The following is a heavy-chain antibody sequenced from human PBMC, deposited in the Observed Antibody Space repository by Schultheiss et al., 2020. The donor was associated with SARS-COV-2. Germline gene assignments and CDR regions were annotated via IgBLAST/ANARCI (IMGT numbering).Heavy chain of an antibody. Sequence: GGSLRLSCAASGFTFSSYGMHWVRQAPGKGLEWVAVISYDGSNKYYADSVKGRFTISRDNSKNMLYLQMNSLRAEDTAVYYCARAVVVVAAIDYWGQGTLVTVSS. CDR1: GFTFSSYG. CDR2: ISYDGSNK. CDR3: ARAVVVVAAIDY. D-gene: IGHD2-15*01. J-gene: IGHJ4*02. V-gene: IGHV3-30*03.